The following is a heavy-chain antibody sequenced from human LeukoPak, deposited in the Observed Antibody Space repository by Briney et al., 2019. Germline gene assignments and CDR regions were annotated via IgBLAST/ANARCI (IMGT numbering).Heavy chain of an antibody. J-gene: IGHJ4*02. CDR3: ARAVVVVAAWAPDY. V-gene: IGHV1-2*02. CDR2: INPNSGGT. CDR1: GYTFTGYY. Sequence: ASVKVSCKASGYTFTGYYMEWVRQAPGQGLEWMGWINPNSGGTNYAQKFQGRVTMTRDTSISTAYMELSRLRSDDTAVYYCARAVVVVAAWAPDYWGQGTLVTVSS. D-gene: IGHD2-15*01.